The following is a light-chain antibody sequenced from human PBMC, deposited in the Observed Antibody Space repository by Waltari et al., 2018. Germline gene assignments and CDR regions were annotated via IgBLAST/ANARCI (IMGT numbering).Light chain of an antibody. CDR3: AAWDDRLRGVV. V-gene: IGLV1-47*01. CDR2: GNN. Sequence: QSLLTQPPSASGTPGQRVTMSCSGSSSNIGSSSVSWSPQLPGTAPKRLIDGNNQRPSGVPDRFSGSKSGTSGSLTISGLRSEDEADYYCAAWDDRLRGVVFGGGTKLTV. J-gene: IGLJ2*01. CDR1: SSNIGSSS.